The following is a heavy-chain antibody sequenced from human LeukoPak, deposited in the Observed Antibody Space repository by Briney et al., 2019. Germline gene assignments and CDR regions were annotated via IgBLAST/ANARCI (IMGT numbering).Heavy chain of an antibody. CDR2: INHSGST. CDR1: GGPFSGYY. D-gene: IGHD4-17*01. V-gene: IGHV4-34*01. Sequence: KPSETLSLTCAVYGGPFSGYYWSWIRQPPGKGLEWIGEINHSGSTNYNPSLKSRVTISVDTSKNQFSLKLSSVTAADTAVYYCARGYGDYAYWGQGTLVTVSS. CDR3: ARGYGDYAY. J-gene: IGHJ4*02.